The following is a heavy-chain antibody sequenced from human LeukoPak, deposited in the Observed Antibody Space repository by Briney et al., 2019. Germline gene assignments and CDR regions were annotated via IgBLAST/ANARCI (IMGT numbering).Heavy chain of an antibody. CDR2: INHSGGT. J-gene: IGHJ4*02. Sequence: SETLSLTCAVYGGSFSGYYWSWIRQPPGKGLEWIGEINHSGGTNYNPSLKSRVTISVDTSKNQFSLKLSSVTAADTAVYYCARGPGYRYDDYWGQGTLVTVSS. V-gene: IGHV4-34*01. D-gene: IGHD3-9*01. CDR3: ARGPGYRYDDY. CDR1: GGSFSGYY.